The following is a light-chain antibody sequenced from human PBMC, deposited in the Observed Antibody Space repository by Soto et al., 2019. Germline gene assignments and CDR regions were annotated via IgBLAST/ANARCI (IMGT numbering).Light chain of an antibody. Sequence: VLTQTTATLSLPPGARATPSFRASQSVSSYLAWYQRKPGQAPRLLIYDTSNRATGVPARFSGSGSGTDFTLTISSLEPEDCAIYYCQQRQYWPPITFGQGTRLEIK. CDR1: QSVSSY. CDR3: QQRQYWPPIT. CDR2: DTS. J-gene: IGKJ5*01. V-gene: IGKV3-11*01.